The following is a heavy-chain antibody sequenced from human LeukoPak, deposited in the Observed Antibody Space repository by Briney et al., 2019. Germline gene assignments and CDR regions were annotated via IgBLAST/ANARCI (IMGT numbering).Heavy chain of an antibody. V-gene: IGHV3-20*04. Sequence: PGGSLRLSCAASGFTFDDYGMNWVRHAPGKGLEWVSSINWNGGTTVYADSVKGRFTISRDNAKNSLYLQMNSLRAEDTALNYCARVRVVWDLDDAFDIWGQGTTVAVSS. CDR3: ARVRVVWDLDDAFDI. J-gene: IGHJ3*02. CDR2: INWNGGTT. D-gene: IGHD1-26*01. CDR1: GFTFDDYG.